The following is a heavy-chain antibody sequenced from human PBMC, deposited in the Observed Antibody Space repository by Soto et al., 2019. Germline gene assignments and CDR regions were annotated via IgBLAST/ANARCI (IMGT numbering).Heavy chain of an antibody. CDR3: ARASKSTTPDFDY. V-gene: IGHV1-2*04. CDR2: INPNSGVT. D-gene: IGHD1-1*01. J-gene: IGHJ4*02. Sequence: VKVSCKASGYTFTGYYIHWVRQAPGQGLEWMGWINPNSGVTNYAQKFQGWVAMTRVTSISTAYMELSSLRSDDTAVYYCARASKSTTPDFDYWGQGTPVTVSS. CDR1: GYTFTGYY.